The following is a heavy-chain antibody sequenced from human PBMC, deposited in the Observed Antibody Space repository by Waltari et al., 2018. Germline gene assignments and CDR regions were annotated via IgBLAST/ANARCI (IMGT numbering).Heavy chain of an antibody. CDR2: IYYSGST. CDR3: ATYDSSGYFFAY. J-gene: IGHJ4*02. D-gene: IGHD3-22*01. V-gene: IGHV4-31*01. CDR1: GGSSSSGGYY. Sequence: QVQLQESGPGLVKLSQTLSLTCTVSGGSSSSGGYYWSWVRQYPGKGLEWIGYIYYSGSTYYNPSLKSLVTISVDTSKNQFSLKLSSVTAADTAVYYCATYDSSGYFFAYWGQGTLVTVSS.